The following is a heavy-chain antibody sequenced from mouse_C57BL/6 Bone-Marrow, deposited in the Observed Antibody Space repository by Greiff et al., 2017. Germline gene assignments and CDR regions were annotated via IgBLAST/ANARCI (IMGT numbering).Heavy chain of an antibody. J-gene: IGHJ2*01. Sequence: QVQLQQSGAELVRPGTSVKVSCKASGYAFTNYSIEWVKQSPGQGLEWIGVINPGSGGTNYNEKFKGKATLTVEQSSSTVYLQLNSLTAEGFAVYFWARSSYYGSSYYFDCRGPGTTLTVSS. CDR3: ARSSYYGSSYYFDC. V-gene: IGHV1-54*01. CDR2: INPGSGGT. D-gene: IGHD1-1*01. CDR1: GYAFTNYS.